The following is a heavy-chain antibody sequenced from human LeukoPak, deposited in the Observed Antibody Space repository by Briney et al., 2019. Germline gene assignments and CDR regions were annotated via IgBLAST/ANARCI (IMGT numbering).Heavy chain of an antibody. CDR1: GFTFSDYY. Sequence: GGALRLSCAASGFTFSDYYMSWIRQAPGKGLEWVSYISSSGSTIYYADSVKGRFTISRDNAKNSLYLQMNSLRAEDTAVYYCARYETVVTRQAFDIWGQGTMVTVSS. V-gene: IGHV3-11*04. CDR2: ISSSGSTI. CDR3: ARYETVVTRQAFDI. J-gene: IGHJ3*02. D-gene: IGHD3-22*01.